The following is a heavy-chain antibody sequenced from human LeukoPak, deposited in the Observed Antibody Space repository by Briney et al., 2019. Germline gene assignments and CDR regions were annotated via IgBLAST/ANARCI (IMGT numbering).Heavy chain of an antibody. CDR2: IYYSGST. V-gene: IGHV4-61*01. CDR3: ARGSPLAAAENSYYFDY. Sequence: SETLSLTCTVSGGSVSSGSYYWRWIRQPPGTGLEWIGYIYYSGSTNYNPSLKSRVTISVDTSKNQFSLKLSSVTAADTAVYYCARGSPLAAAENSYYFDYWGQGTLVTVSS. CDR1: GGSVSSGSYY. J-gene: IGHJ4*02. D-gene: IGHD6-13*01.